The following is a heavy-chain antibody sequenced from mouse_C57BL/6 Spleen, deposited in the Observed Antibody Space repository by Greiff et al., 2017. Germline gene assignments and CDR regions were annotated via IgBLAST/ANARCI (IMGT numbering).Heavy chain of an antibody. CDR1: GFTFSDAW. Sequence: EVQRVESGGGLVQPGGSMKLSCAASGFTFSDAWMDWVRQSPEKGLEWVAEIRNKANNHATYYAESVKGRFTISRDDSKSSVYLQMNSLRAEDTGIYYCTRRRSTMVPYYAMDYWGQGTSVTVSS. J-gene: IGHJ4*01. V-gene: IGHV6-6*01. CDR3: TRRRSTMVPYYAMDY. D-gene: IGHD2-1*01. CDR2: IRNKANNHAT.